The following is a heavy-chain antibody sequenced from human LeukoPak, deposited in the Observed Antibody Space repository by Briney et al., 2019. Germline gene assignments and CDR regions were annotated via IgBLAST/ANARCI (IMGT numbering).Heavy chain of an antibody. CDR1: GATFSSYA. CDR3: ANRIPGHPAEDAFDI. V-gene: IGHV1-69*05. Sequence: ASVKVSCKASGATFSSYAISWVRQAPGQGLEWMGRIIPIFGTANYAQKFQGRVTITTAESTSTAYMELSSLRSEDTAVYYCANRIPGHPAEDAFDIWGQGTMVTVSS. J-gene: IGHJ3*02. D-gene: IGHD2-15*01. CDR2: IIPIFGTA.